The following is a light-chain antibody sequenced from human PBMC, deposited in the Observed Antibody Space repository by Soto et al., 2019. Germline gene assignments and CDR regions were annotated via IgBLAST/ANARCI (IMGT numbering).Light chain of an antibody. Sequence: EVVLTQSPATLSVSPGDRATLSCRASQYIGSAVAWYHQRSGQAPRLLIFDASIRVPTTPARFSGSVSGTEFTLTISSLQPEDFATYYCQHGDKFPWSFGQGTKVEVK. J-gene: IGKJ1*01. CDR2: DAS. CDR1: QYIGSA. CDR3: QHGDKFPWS. V-gene: IGKV3-15*01.